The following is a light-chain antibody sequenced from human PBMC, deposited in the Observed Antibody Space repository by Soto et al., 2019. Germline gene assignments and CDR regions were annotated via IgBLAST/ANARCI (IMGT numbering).Light chain of an antibody. CDR1: SSDVGGYNN. V-gene: IGLV2-8*01. CDR2: EVS. J-gene: IGLJ3*02. Sequence: QSVLTQPPSASGSPGQSVTISCTGTSSDVGGYNNVSWYQQHPGTAPKLMIYEVSERPSGVPDRFSGSKSGNTASLTVSGLQAEDEADYYCSSYAGSNNLVFGGGTKLTVL. CDR3: SSYAGSNNLV.